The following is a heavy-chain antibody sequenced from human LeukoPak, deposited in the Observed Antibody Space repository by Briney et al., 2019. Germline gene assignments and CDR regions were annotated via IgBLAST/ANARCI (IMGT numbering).Heavy chain of an antibody. D-gene: IGHD5-18*01. CDR2: ISSSSSTI. Sequence: GGSLRLSCAASGFTFSSYSMNWVRQAPGKGLEWVSCISSSSSTIYYADSVKGRFTISRDNAKNSLYLQMNSLRAEDTAVYYCARETAGYSYGTLGVYWGQGTLVTVSS. J-gene: IGHJ4*02. CDR1: GFTFSSYS. V-gene: IGHV3-48*01. CDR3: ARETAGYSYGTLGVY.